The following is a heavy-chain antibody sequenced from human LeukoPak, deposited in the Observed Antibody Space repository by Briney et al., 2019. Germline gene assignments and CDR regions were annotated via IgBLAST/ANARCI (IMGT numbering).Heavy chain of an antibody. CDR3: ASLVDTAMSY. CDR1: GGSISSYY. D-gene: IGHD5-18*01. V-gene: IGHV4-59*08. Sequence: SETLSLTCTVSGGSISSYYWSWIRQPPGKGLEWIGYIYYSGSTNYNPSRRSRVTISVDTSKNQFSLKLSSVTAADTAVYYCASLVDTAMSYWGQGTLVTVSS. J-gene: IGHJ4*02. CDR2: IYYSGST.